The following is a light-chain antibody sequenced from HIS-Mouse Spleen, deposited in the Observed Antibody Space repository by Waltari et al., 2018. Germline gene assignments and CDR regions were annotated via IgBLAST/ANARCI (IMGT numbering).Light chain of an antibody. V-gene: IGLV6-57*01. J-gene: IGLJ3*02. CDR2: EDN. CDR1: SGSIASNY. CDR3: QSYDSSNLV. Sequence: NFMLTQPHSVSESPGKTVTISCTRSSGSIASNYAQWYQQRPGSSPTTEIYEDNQRPSVFPDRFSGSIDSSSNSASLTISGLKTEDEADYYCQSYDSSNLVFGGGTKLTVL.